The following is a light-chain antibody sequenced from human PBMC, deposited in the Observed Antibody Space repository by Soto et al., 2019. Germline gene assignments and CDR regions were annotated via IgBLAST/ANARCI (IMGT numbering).Light chain of an antibody. CDR3: QPYNTYS. J-gene: IGKJ1*01. Sequence: DIQMTQSASTLPASVGDRVTITCRASQIISNWLAWYQQKPGTAPKVLIYNASNLQSGVPSMFSGSGSGTEFTLTISSLQHDDFATCYRQPYNTYSLGQGTKVDIK. V-gene: IGKV1-5*01. CDR1: QIISNW. CDR2: NAS.